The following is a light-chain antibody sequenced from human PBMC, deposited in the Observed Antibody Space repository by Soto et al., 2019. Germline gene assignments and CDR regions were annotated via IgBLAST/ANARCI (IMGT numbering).Light chain of an antibody. CDR1: SSDVGGYNY. Sequence: QSALTQPASVSGSPGQSITISCTGTSSDVGGYNYVSWYQQHPGKAPKLMIYDVSNRPSGVSDRFSGSKSGNTASLTISGLQADDEADDYCCSYTSSSTLDVFGTGTKLTVL. J-gene: IGLJ1*01. CDR2: DVS. CDR3: CSYTSSSTLDV. V-gene: IGLV2-14*01.